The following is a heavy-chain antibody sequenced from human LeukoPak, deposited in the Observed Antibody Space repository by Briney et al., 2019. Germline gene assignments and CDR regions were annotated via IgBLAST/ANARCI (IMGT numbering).Heavy chain of an antibody. CDR3: AKPRPVYGDSFDY. CDR1: GFTVSSNY. J-gene: IGHJ4*02. V-gene: IGHV3-53*01. D-gene: IGHD4-17*01. CDR2: IYSGGST. Sequence: GGSLRLSCATSGFTVSSNYMSWVRQAPGKGLEWVSVIYSGGSTYYADSVKGRFTISRDNFNNTLYLQMSSLRVEDTDVYYCAKPRPVYGDSFDYWGQGTLVTVSS.